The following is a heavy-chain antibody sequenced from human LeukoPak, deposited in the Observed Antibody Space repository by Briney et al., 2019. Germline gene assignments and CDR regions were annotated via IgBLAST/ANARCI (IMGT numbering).Heavy chain of an antibody. CDR1: GFTFGDYA. Sequence: GGSLRLSCTASGFTFGDYAMSWFRQAPGKGLEWVGFIRSEAYGGTTEYAASVKGRFTISRDDSKSIAYLQMNSLKTEDTAVYYCTTDSPPVVSATGWFDPWGQGTLVTVSS. D-gene: IGHD3-22*01. J-gene: IGHJ5*02. CDR2: IRSEAYGGTT. CDR3: TTDSPPVVSATGWFDP. V-gene: IGHV3-49*03.